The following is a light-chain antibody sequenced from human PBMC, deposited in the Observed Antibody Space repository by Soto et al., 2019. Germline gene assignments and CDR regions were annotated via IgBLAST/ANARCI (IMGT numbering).Light chain of an antibody. J-gene: IGKJ1*01. V-gene: IGKV1-5*01. CDR2: DAS. CDR1: QSIGTW. CDR3: QQYSDSSGA. Sequence: DIQVTQSPSTLSASVGDRVTITCGASQSIGTWLAWYQQKPGKAPKLLIFDASILESGVPSRFSGSGSGTDFTLTISSLQPDDFATYYCQQYSDSSGAFGQGTKVDIK.